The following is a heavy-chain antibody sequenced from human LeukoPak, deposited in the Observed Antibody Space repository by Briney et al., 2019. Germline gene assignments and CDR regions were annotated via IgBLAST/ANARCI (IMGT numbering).Heavy chain of an antibody. CDR2: IIPILGIA. CDR3: AIPEEAYDSSGYLRRD. V-gene: IGHV1-69*04. CDR1: GGTFSSYA. J-gene: IGHJ4*02. D-gene: IGHD3-22*01. Sequence: SVKVSCKASGGTFSSYAISWVRQAPGQGLEWMGRIIPILGIANYAQKFQGRVTITADKSTSTAYMELSSLRSEDTAVYYCAIPEEAYDSSGYLRRDWGQGTLVTVSS.